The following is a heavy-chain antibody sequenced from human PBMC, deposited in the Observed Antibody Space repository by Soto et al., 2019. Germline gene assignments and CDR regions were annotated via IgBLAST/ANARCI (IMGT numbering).Heavy chain of an antibody. J-gene: IGHJ4*02. CDR2: ISYDGSNK. D-gene: IGHD6-19*01. Sequence: GGSLRLSCASSGFTFSSYAMHWVRQAPGKGLEWVAVISYDGSNKYYADSVKGRFTISRDNSKNTLYLQMNSLRAEDTAVYYCSRELIRRWLVDYWGQGTLVTVSS. CDR3: SRELIRRWLVDY. CDR1: GFTFSSYA. V-gene: IGHV3-30-3*01.